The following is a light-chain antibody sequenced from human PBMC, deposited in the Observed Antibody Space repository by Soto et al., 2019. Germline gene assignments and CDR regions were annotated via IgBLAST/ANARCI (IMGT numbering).Light chain of an antibody. V-gene: IGKV1-39*01. J-gene: IGKJ1*01. CDR3: QQSYSIPWT. CDR1: QSISSY. CDR2: AAS. Sequence: DIQMTQSPSSLSASVGDRVTITCRASQSISSYLNWYQQKPGKAPKVLIYAASSLQSGIPSRFSGSGSGTDFTLTISSLQPEDFATYHCQQSYSIPWTFGQGTKVDIK.